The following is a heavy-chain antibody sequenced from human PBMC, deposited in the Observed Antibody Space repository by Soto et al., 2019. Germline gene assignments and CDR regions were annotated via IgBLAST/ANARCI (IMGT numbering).Heavy chain of an antibody. J-gene: IGHJ6*02. V-gene: IGHV1-2*04. CDR2: INPNSGGT. CDR1: GYTFTGYY. CDR3: AREVVAAMGYYYGMDV. D-gene: IGHD2-15*01. Sequence: AAVEVSCKASGYTFTGYYMHWVGQAPGQGLEWMGWINPNSGGTNYAQKFQGWVTMTRDTSISTAYMELSRLRSDDTPVYYCAREVVAAMGYYYGMDVWGQGTTVTGSS.